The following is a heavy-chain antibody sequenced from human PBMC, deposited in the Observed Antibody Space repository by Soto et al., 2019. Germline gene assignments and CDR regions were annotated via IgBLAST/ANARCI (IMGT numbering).Heavy chain of an antibody. CDR1: GASVNTGDYY. Sequence: VQLQGSGPGLVKPSQTLSLTCTVSGASVNTGDYYWSYIRQSPGKGLEWLGYIFYSGETYYNPSLKSRATISLNTSRNQISLTLTSVTDADTAVYFCVGTGTTEDFWGEGTLVTVSS. CDR2: IFYSGET. J-gene: IGHJ1*01. V-gene: IGHV4-30-4*01. D-gene: IGHD1-7*01. CDR3: VGTGTTEDF.